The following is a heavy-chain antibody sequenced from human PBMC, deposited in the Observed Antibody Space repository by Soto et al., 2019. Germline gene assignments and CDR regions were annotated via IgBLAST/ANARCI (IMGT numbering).Heavy chain of an antibody. CDR2: IYYTGHT. J-gene: IGHJ3*02. D-gene: IGHD1-1*01. CDR1: GVSINSGGYY. CDR3: ARGSQLERDALEI. V-gene: IGHV4-31*03. Sequence: QVQLQESGPGLVKPSQTLSLTCSVSGVSINSGGYYWSWIRHHPGKGLEWIGYIYYTGHTFYNPSLKSRVAMSLDTTKNQFSLKLSSVTAADTAVYYCARGSQLERDALEIWGQGTMVTVSS.